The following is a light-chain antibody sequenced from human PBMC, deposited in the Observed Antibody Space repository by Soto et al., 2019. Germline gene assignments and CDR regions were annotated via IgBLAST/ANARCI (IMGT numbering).Light chain of an antibody. V-gene: IGKV2-28*01. CDR3: MQVLQTPFT. Sequence: DIVMTQSPLSLPVTPGEPASISCRSSQSLLHSNGNNYLAWYLQKPGQSPQLLICLGSNRASGVPDRFSGSGSGTDFTLKISRVEAEDVGVYYCMQVLQTPFTFGPGTKVDIK. CDR2: LGS. J-gene: IGKJ3*01. CDR1: QSLLHSNGNNY.